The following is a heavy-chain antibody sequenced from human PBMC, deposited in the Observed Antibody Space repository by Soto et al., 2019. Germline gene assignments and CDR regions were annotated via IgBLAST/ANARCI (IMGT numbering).Heavy chain of an antibody. Sequence: SETLSLTCAVYGGSFSGYYWSWIRQPPGEGLEWIGEINHSGSTNYNPSLKSRVTISVDTSKNQFSLKLSSVTAADTAVYYCARLADNFDYWGQGTLVTVSS. D-gene: IGHD2-15*01. J-gene: IGHJ4*02. V-gene: IGHV4-34*01. CDR3: ARLADNFDY. CDR2: INHSGST. CDR1: GGSFSGYY.